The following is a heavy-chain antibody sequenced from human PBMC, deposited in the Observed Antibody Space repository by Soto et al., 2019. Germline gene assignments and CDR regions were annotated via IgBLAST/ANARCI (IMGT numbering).Heavy chain of an antibody. V-gene: IGHV3-21*01. CDR3: ARGEDIVVVPAAGYYYYYYMDV. J-gene: IGHJ6*03. CDR1: GFTFSSYS. D-gene: IGHD2-2*01. Sequence: GGSLRLSCAASGFTFSSYSMNWVRQAPGKGLEWVSSISSSSSYIYYADSVKGRFTISRDNAKNSLYLQMNRLRAEDTAVYYCARGEDIVVVPAAGYYYYYYMDVWGKGTTVTVSS. CDR2: ISSSSSYI.